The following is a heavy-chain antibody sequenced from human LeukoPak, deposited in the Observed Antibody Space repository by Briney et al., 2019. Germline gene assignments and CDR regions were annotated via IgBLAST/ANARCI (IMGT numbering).Heavy chain of an antibody. Sequence: ASVKVSCKASGYTFTSYGISWVRQAPGQGLEWTGWISAYNGNTNYAQKLQGRVTMTTDTSTSTAYMELRSLRSDDTAVYYCAREVNTAMIGYYFDYWGQGTLVTVSS. CDR2: ISAYNGNT. J-gene: IGHJ4*02. CDR3: AREVNTAMIGYYFDY. CDR1: GYTFTSYG. D-gene: IGHD5-18*01. V-gene: IGHV1-18*04.